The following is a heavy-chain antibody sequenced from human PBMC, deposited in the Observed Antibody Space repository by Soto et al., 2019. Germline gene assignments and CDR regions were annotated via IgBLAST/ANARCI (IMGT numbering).Heavy chain of an antibody. CDR2: IYYSGST. CDR1: GGSISSSSYY. CDR3: ARQAGYCSSTSCYLSYFDY. V-gene: IGHV4-39*01. Sequence: PSETLSLTCTVSGGSISSSSYYWGWIRQPPGKGPEWIGSIYYSGSTYYNPSLKSRVTISVDTSKNQFSLKLSSVTAADTAVYYCARQAGYCSSTSCYLSYFDYWGQGTLVTVSS. D-gene: IGHD2-2*01. J-gene: IGHJ4*02.